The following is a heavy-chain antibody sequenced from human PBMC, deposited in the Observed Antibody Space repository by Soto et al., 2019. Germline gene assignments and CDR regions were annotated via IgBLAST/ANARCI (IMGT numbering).Heavy chain of an antibody. CDR2: ISGSGGST. V-gene: IGHV3-23*01. D-gene: IGHD4-17*01. Sequence: EVQLLESGGGLVQPGGSLRLSCAASGFTFSSYAMSWVRQAPGKGLEWVSAISGSGGSTYYADSVKGRFTISRDNSKNTLYLQMNSLRAEDTAVYYCAKVDAMTTVIYDAFDIWGQGTMVTVSS. J-gene: IGHJ3*02. CDR1: GFTFSSYA. CDR3: AKVDAMTTVIYDAFDI.